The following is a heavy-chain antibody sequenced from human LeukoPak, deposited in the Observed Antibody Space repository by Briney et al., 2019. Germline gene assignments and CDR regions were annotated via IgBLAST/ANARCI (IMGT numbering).Heavy chain of an antibody. CDR1: GGSISSSSYY. J-gene: IGHJ4*02. Sequence: PSETLSLTCTVSGGSISSSSYYWGWIRQPPGKGLEWIGSIYYSGSTYYNPSLKSRVTISVDTSKNQFSLKLSSVTAADTAVYYCARSYCGGDCLTPFFGYWGQGTLVTVSS. CDR3: ARSYCGGDCLTPFFGY. V-gene: IGHV4-39*07. CDR2: IYYSGST. D-gene: IGHD2-21*02.